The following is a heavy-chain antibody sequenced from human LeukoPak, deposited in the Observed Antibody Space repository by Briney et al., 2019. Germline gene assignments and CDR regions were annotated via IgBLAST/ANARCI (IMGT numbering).Heavy chain of an antibody. D-gene: IGHD1-26*01. J-gene: IGHJ3*02. CDR2: INPNSGGT. CDR3: AREPSNIVGATRDAFDI. Sequence: ASVKVSCKASGGTFSSYAISWVRQAPGQGLEWMGWINPNSGGTNYAQKFQGRVTMTRDTSISTAYMELSRLRSDDTAVYYCAREPSNIVGATRDAFDIWGQGTMVTVSS. CDR1: GGTFSSYA. V-gene: IGHV1-2*02.